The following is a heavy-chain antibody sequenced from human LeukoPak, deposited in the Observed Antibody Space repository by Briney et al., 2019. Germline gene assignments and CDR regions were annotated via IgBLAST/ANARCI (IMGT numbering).Heavy chain of an antibody. CDR1: GYTFTGYY. Sequence: PGASVTVSCKASGYTFTGYYLHWVRQAPGQGLEWMGWIYPKTGGTSYAQKFQGRVTMTRDTSISTAYMELIGLRSDDTAVYYCARLNPPVSDNSAYFYWGQGTLVTVSS. CDR2: IYPKTGGT. D-gene: IGHD3-22*01. CDR3: ARLNPPVSDNSAYFY. J-gene: IGHJ4*02. V-gene: IGHV1-2*02.